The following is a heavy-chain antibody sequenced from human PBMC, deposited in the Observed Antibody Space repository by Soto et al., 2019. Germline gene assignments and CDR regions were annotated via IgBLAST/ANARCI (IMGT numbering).Heavy chain of an antibody. CDR2: INHSGST. D-gene: IGHD5-18*01. CDR3: ARGGRGYSYGYNYYYMDV. J-gene: IGHJ6*03. V-gene: IGHV4-34*01. Sequence: SETLSLTCAVYGGSFSGYYWSWIRQPPGKGLEWIGEINHSGSTNYNPSLKSRVTISVDTSKNQFSLKLSSVTAADTAVYYCARGGRGYSYGYNYYYMDVWGKGTTVTVS. CDR1: GGSFSGYY.